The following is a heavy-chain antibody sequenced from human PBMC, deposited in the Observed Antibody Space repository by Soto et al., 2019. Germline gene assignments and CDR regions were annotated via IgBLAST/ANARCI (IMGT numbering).Heavy chain of an antibody. Sequence: PGGSLRLSCAASGFTFSSYGMNWVRQAPGKGLEWVSSISSSSSYIYYADSVKGRFTISRDNAKNSLYLQMNSLRAEDTAVYYCARDGGGTEAVWYYYGMDVWGQGTTVTVSS. CDR3: ARDGGGTEAVWYYYGMDV. D-gene: IGHD2-21*01. J-gene: IGHJ6*02. CDR2: ISSSSSYI. CDR1: GFTFSSYG. V-gene: IGHV3-21*01.